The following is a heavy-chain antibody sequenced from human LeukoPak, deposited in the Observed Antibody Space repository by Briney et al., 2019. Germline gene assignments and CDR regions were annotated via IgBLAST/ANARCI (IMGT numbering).Heavy chain of an antibody. CDR3: ARGALRYRRFFNY. V-gene: IGHV4-34*01. CDR1: GGSFSGYY. D-gene: IGHD3-9*01. Sequence: PSETLSLTCAVYGGSFSGYYWSWIRQPPGKGLEWIGEINHSGSTNYNPSLKSRVTISVDTSKNQFSLKLSSVTAADTAVYYCARGALRYRRFFNYWGQGTLVTVSS. J-gene: IGHJ4*02. CDR2: INHSGST.